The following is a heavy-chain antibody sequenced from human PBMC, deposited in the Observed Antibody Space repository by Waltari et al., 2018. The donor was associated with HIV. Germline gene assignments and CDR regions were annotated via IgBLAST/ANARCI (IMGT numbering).Heavy chain of an antibody. CDR1: GFSFSISG. CDR3: AKELRSGYSYYYYGMDV. D-gene: IGHD2-15*01. CDR2: IRYDGNTK. J-gene: IGHJ6*02. Sequence: QGQLVESGGGVVQPGGSLRLSCAASGFSFSISGMHWVRQAPGKGREWVTFIRYDGNTKYYADSVKGRFTISRDNSKNTLYLQMSSLRAEDTAVYYCAKELRSGYSYYYYGMDVWGQGTTVTVSS. V-gene: IGHV3-30*02.